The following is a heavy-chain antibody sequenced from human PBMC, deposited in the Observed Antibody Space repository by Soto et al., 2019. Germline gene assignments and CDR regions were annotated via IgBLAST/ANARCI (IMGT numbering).Heavy chain of an antibody. CDR2: ISPGGSTT. CDR1: GFTVSTYW. J-gene: IGHJ2*01. V-gene: IGHV3-74*01. CDR3: AKDRVPYSDYGRYFDL. D-gene: IGHD4-17*01. Sequence: EVQLVESGGGLVQPGGSLRLSCAASGFTVSTYWMHWVRQDPGKGLRWVSRISPGGSTTTYADPVRGRFTISRDTAENTLYLQMNSLRVEDTAVYYCAKDRVPYSDYGRYFDLWGRGTLVTVSS.